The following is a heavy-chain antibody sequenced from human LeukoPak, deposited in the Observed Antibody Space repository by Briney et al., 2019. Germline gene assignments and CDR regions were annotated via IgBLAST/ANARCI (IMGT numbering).Heavy chain of an antibody. CDR2: IKSKTDRGTT. Sequence: GGSLRLSCAASGFTFSNAGMSWVRQAPGKGLEWVGRIKSKTDRGTTDYASPVKGRFTISRDDSKNTLSLQMDSLKTEDTAVYYCTTGERVLWFGELSPALPIDYWGQGTLVTVSS. CDR3: TTGERVLWFGELSPALPIDY. CDR1: GFTFSNAG. V-gene: IGHV3-15*01. J-gene: IGHJ4*02. D-gene: IGHD3-10*01.